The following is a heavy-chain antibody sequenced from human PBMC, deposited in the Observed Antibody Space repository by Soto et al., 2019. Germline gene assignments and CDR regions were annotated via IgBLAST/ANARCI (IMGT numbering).Heavy chain of an antibody. D-gene: IGHD3-22*01. V-gene: IGHV1-69*01. CDR1: GGTFSSYA. CDR2: IIPIFGTA. J-gene: IGHJ4*02. CDR3: AKARGYYDSSGYGYFDY. Sequence: QVQLVQSGAEVKKPGSSVKVSCKASGGTFSSYAISWVRQAPGQGLEWMGGIIPIFGTANSAQKFQGRVTITADESTSTAYMELSSLRSEDTAVYYCAKARGYYDSSGYGYFDYWGQGTLVTVSS.